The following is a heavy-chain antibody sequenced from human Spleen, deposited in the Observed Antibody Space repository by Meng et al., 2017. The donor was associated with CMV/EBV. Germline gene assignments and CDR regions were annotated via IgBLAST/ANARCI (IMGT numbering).Heavy chain of an antibody. V-gene: IGHV1-8*01. Sequence: SCKASGYTFTSYDITWVRQATGQGLEWMGWMNPNSGHTGYAQRFQGRVSMTRNTTISTAYMELSSLRSEDTAVYYCARAYGSGRFDPWGQGALVTVSS. CDR1: GYTFTSYD. CDR3: ARAYGSGRFDP. D-gene: IGHD3-10*01. CDR2: MNPNSGHT. J-gene: IGHJ5*02.